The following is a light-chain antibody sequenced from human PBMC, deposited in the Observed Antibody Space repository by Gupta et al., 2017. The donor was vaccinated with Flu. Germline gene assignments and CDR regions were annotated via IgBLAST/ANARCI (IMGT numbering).Light chain of an antibody. CDR3: QQSYITPRT. CDR2: GTS. CDR1: KSISIY. Sequence: GERVTITRRPSKSISIYLNWYQQKAGKAPKLLIYGTSSLQSGAPSRFSGSGSGTDFTLSISSLQPEDFATYYCQQSYITPRTFGPGTKVEIK. J-gene: IGKJ1*01. V-gene: IGKV1-39*01.